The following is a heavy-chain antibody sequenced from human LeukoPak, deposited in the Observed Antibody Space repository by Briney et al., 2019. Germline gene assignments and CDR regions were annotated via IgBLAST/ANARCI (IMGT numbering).Heavy chain of an antibody. CDR2: ISSDGNSI. D-gene: IGHD5/OR15-5a*01. CDR3: ARVSTNYFDY. Sequence: GGSLRLSCAASAFTFSFYEMSWVPQAPERGLEWVAYISSDGNSIHYADSVKGRFTISRDNAKESLFLHINSLRAEDTAIYYCARVSTNYFDYWGEGALVTVSS. CDR1: AFTFSFYE. J-gene: IGHJ4*02. V-gene: IGHV3-48*03.